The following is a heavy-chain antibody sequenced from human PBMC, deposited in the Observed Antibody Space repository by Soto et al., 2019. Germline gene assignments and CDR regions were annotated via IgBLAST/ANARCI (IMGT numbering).Heavy chain of an antibody. CDR3: ARAVATISDYYYGMDV. V-gene: IGHV1-69*02. CDR2: IIPILGIA. CDR1: GGTFSSYT. Sequence: SVKVSCKACGGTFSSYTISWVRQAPGQGLEWMGRIIPILGIANYAQKFQGRVTITADKSTSTAYMELSSLRSEDTAVYYCARAVATISDYYYGMDVWGQGTTVTVSS. J-gene: IGHJ6*02. D-gene: IGHD5-12*01.